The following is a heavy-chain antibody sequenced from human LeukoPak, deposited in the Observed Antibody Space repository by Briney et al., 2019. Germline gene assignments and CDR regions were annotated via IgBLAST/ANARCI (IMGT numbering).Heavy chain of an antibody. CDR3: AKEDYYGSGSLY. Sequence: GGSLRLSCAASGFTFDDYGMSWVRQAPGKGLEWVSGINWNGGSTGYADSVKGRFTISRDNSKNTLYLQMNSLRAEDTAVYYCAKEDYYGSGSLYWGQGTLVTVSS. J-gene: IGHJ4*02. CDR2: INWNGGST. CDR1: GFTFDDYG. D-gene: IGHD3-10*01. V-gene: IGHV3-20*04.